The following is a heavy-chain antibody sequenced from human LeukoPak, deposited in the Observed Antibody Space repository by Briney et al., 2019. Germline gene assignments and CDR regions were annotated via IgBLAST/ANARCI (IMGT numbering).Heavy chain of an antibody. V-gene: IGHV4-59*01. D-gene: IGHD3-3*01. CDR1: GGSISSYY. J-gene: IGHJ6*02. CDR3: ARAGRDYDFWSGYNYYYGMDV. CDR2: IYYSGST. Sequence: PSETLSLTCTVSGGSISSYYWSWIRQPPGKGLEWIGYIYYSGSTNYNPSLKSRVTISVDTSKNQFSLKLSSVTAADTAVYYCARAGRDYDFWSGYNYYYGMDVWDQGTTVTVSS.